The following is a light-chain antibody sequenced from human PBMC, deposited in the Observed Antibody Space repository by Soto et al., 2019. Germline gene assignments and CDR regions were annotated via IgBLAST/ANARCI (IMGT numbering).Light chain of an antibody. J-gene: IGKJ1*01. CDR2: GVS. CDR1: QDIRNE. Sequence: AIQMTQSPSSLSASVGDRVTITCRASQDIRNELGWYQQKPGKAPKALIYGVSSLQSGVPSRFSGSGSGTDFTLTISSLQPEDFATYYCLQDHNYPRTFGQGTKVEIK. CDR3: LQDHNYPRT. V-gene: IGKV1-6*01.